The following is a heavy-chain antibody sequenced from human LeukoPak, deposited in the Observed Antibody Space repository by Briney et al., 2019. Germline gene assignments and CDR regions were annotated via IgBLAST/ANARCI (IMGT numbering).Heavy chain of an antibody. Sequence: GGSLRLSCAASGFTFTNYAMGWVRQAPGKGLEWVSITSTSASGGATYYADSMKGRFTISRDSPKNTLYLQMNSLRAEDTALYYCARAPGSLVSVAGRPYYFDFWGQGTLVTVSS. V-gene: IGHV3-23*01. CDR1: GFTFTNYA. CDR2: TSTSASGGAT. J-gene: IGHJ4*02. CDR3: ARAPGSLVSVAGRPYYFDF. D-gene: IGHD6-6*01.